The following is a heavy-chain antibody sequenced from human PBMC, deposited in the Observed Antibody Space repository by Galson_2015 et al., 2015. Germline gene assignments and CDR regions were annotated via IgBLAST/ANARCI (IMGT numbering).Heavy chain of an antibody. D-gene: IGHD3-16*01. CDR2: IWYDGSNK. V-gene: IGHV3-33*01. CDR3: ARDLIRQEEGDYFDY. CDR1: GFTFSSYG. J-gene: IGHJ4*02. Sequence: SLRLSCAASGFTFSSYGMHWVRQAPGKGLEWVAVIWYDGSNKYYADSVKGRFTISRDNSKNTLYLQMNRLRAEDTAVYYCARDLIRQEEGDYFDYWGKGTLVTVSS.